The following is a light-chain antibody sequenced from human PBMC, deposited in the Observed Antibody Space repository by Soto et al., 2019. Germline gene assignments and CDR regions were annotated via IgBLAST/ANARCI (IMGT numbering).Light chain of an antibody. CDR2: GVS. CDR3: QQYNNWPPWT. Sequence: EIVMTQSPATLSVSPGERATISCRASQSVNSNLAWYQQKPGQAPRLLIYGVSTRAAGIPARFSGSGSGTELTLTISSLQSEDFAIYYCQQYNNWPPWTFGQGTKVEIK. V-gene: IGKV3-15*01. CDR1: QSVNSN. J-gene: IGKJ1*01.